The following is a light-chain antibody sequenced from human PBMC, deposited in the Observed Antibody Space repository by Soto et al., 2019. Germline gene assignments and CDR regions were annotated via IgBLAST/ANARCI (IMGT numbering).Light chain of an antibody. Sequence: ESGFTQSPSTLSFSAWEISTLSCVSSQSVSSYLTWYQQKPGQAPRLLIYGASTRATGIPDRFSGSGSGTDFTLTISRLEPEDFAVYYCQQYGSSLGVTFGGGTKVDI. CDR2: GAS. CDR3: QQYGSSLGVT. V-gene: IGKV3-20*01. J-gene: IGKJ4*01. CDR1: QSVSSY.